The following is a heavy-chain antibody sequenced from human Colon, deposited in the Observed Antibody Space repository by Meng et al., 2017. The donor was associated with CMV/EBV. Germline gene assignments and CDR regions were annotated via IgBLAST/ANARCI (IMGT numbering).Heavy chain of an antibody. CDR3: ARLRFLEWFPGANGMDV. CDR2: IYYSGST. CDR1: GGSISSYY. D-gene: IGHD3-3*01. Sequence: SETLSLTCTVSGGSISSYYWSWIRQPPGKGLEWIGYIYYSGSTNYNPSLKSRVTISVDTSKNQFSLKLSSVTAADTAVYYCARLRFLEWFPGANGMDVWGQGTTVTVSS. V-gene: IGHV4-59*01. J-gene: IGHJ6*02.